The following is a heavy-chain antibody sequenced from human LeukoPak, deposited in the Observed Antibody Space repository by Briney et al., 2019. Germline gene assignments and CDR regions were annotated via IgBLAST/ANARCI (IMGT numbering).Heavy chain of an antibody. CDR3: ARVRHDPLEYWYYIDL. Sequence: SETLSLTCAVYGGPFTDYSGYSWTWNRQPPGKGLEWIGEINHSGSPNYNPSLESRLTISVDTSKRQFSLKLNSVTAADAAVYHCARVRHDPLEYWYYIDLWGNGTMVTVSS. J-gene: IGHJ6*03. D-gene: IGHD2-8*02. V-gene: IGHV4-34*01. CDR2: INHSGSP. CDR1: GGPFTDYSGYS.